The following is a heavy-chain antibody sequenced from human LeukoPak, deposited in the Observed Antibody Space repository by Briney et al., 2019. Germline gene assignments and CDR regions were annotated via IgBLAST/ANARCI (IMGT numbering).Heavy chain of an antibody. V-gene: IGHV3-11*01. J-gene: IGHJ4*02. CDR2: ISSSGSTI. CDR3: ASLVSYYYDTGDY. Sequence: PGGSLRLSCAASGFTFSDYYMSWIRQAPGKGLEWVSYISSSGSTIYYADSVKGRFTISRDNAKNSLYLQMNSLRAEDTAVYYCASLVSYYYDTGDYWGQGTLVTVSS. CDR1: GFTFSDYY. D-gene: IGHD3-22*01.